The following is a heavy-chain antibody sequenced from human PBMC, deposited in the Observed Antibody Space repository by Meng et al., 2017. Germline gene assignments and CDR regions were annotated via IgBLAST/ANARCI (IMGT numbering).Heavy chain of an antibody. J-gene: IGHJ4*02. Sequence: QVQLGECGGGVVQPGRSLRLSWAASGFTFSSYAMHWVRQAPGKGLEWVAVISYDGSNKYYADSVKGRFTISRDNSKNTLYLQMNSLRAEDTAVYYCAHFDYWGQGTLVTVSS. CDR1: GFTFSSYA. CDR2: ISYDGSNK. CDR3: AHFDY. V-gene: IGHV3-30*01.